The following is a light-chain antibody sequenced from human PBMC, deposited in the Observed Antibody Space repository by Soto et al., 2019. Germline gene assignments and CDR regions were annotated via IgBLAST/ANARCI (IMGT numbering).Light chain of an antibody. CDR1: QSVSGNY. Sequence: EIVLTQSPGTLSLSPGERATLSCRASQSVSGNYLAWYQQKPGQAPRLLISGASSRATGIPDRFSGSGSGTDFTLTISNLQSEDFAVYFCHQYNNSPPDTFGQGTKLEIK. J-gene: IGKJ2*01. CDR2: GAS. V-gene: IGKV3-20*01. CDR3: HQYNNSPPDT.